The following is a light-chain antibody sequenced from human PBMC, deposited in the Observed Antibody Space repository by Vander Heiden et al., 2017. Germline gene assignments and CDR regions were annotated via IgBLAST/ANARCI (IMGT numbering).Light chain of an antibody. CDR2: AAS. Sequence: AIRMTQSPSSFSASTGDRVTITCRASQGISSYLAWYQQKPGKAPKLLIYAASTLQSGVPSRFSGSGSGTDFTLTISCLQSEDIATYYCQQYDSYPITFGRGTKVDIK. J-gene: IGKJ3*01. CDR1: QGISSY. CDR3: QQYDSYPIT. V-gene: IGKV1-8*01.